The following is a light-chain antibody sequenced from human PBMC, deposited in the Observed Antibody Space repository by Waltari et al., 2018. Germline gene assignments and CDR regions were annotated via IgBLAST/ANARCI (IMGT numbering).Light chain of an antibody. CDR3: QQANTFPPGVT. CDR2: AAS. Sequence: DIQMTQSPSSVSASVGDRITITFRASQDIGNWLAWYQQKPGTAPKLLIYAASRLQRGVPARFSGSGFGTDFTLTIVSLQPEDFATYFCQQANTFPPGVTFGGGTKVEI. CDR1: QDIGNW. V-gene: IGKV1D-12*01. J-gene: IGKJ4*01.